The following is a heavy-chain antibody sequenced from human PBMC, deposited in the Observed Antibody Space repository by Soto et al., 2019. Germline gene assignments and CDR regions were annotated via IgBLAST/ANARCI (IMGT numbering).Heavy chain of an antibody. CDR2: IYPGDSDT. V-gene: IGHV5-51*01. D-gene: IGHD2-21*01. CDR1: GSSFGNYW. Sequence: GESLKNSCKGSGSSFGNYWIGWVRQMPGKGLEWMGIIYPGDSDTRYSPSLQGQVTFSADKSINTVYLQWNSLKASENAMYHCARQVDYKEYCGSCSHAFDVCGQARKASV. J-gene: IGHJ3*01. CDR3: ARQVDYKEYCGSCSHAFDV.